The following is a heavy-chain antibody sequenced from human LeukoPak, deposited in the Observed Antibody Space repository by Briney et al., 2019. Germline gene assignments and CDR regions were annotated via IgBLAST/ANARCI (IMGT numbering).Heavy chain of an antibody. Sequence: GGSLRLSCAASGFTFSNYAMSWVRQAPEKGLEWVSGISGGGGSTYYADSVKGRFTISRDNSKNTLYLQMNSLRAEDTAVYYCAKAAYSYGSGSSGSDYWGQGTLVTVSS. CDR2: ISGGGGST. J-gene: IGHJ4*02. D-gene: IGHD3-10*01. CDR1: GFTFSNYA. V-gene: IGHV3-23*01. CDR3: AKAAYSYGSGSSGSDY.